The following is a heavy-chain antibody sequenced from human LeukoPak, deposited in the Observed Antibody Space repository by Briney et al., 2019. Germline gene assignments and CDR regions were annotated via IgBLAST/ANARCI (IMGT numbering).Heavy chain of an antibody. D-gene: IGHD2-2*02. Sequence: GRSLRLSCAASGFTFSSYAMHWVRQAPGKGLEWVAVISYDGSNKYYADSVKGRFTISRDNSKNTLYLQMNSLRAEDTAVYYCARERINCSSTSCYTEFDYWGQGTLVTASS. CDR2: ISYDGSNK. CDR1: GFTFSSYA. J-gene: IGHJ4*02. CDR3: ARERINCSSTSCYTEFDY. V-gene: IGHV3-30-3*01.